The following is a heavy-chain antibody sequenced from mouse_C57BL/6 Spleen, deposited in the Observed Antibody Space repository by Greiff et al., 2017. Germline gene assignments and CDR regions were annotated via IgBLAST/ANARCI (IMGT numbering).Heavy chain of an antibody. CDR2: IYPGSGST. Sequence: QVQLQQPGAELVKPGASVKMSCKASGYTFTSYWITWVKQRPGQGLEWIGDIYPGSGSTNYNEKFKSKATLTVYTSSSTAYMQLSSLTSEDSAVYYCARLLAWFAYWGQGTLVTVSA. V-gene: IGHV1-55*01. D-gene: IGHD2-1*01. CDR1: GYTFTSYW. CDR3: ARLLAWFAY. J-gene: IGHJ3*01.